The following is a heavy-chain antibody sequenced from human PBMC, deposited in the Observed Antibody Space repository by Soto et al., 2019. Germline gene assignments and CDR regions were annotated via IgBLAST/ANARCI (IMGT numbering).Heavy chain of an antibody. CDR1: GFTFSILA. CDR2: IDYTGGTT. Sequence: GGSLRLSCAASGFTFSILAMGWVRQAPGKRLEWVSVIDYTGGTTYYTDSVKGRFIISRDNSKKILYLQMNSLRTEDTAIYYCAKDAARTSGWYYFDYWGRGALVPVSS. J-gene: IGHJ4*02. CDR3: AKDAARTSGWYYFDY. D-gene: IGHD6-19*01. V-gene: IGHV3-23*01.